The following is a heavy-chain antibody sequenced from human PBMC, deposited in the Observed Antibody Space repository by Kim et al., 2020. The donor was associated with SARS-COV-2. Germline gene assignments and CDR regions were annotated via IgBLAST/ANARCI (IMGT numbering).Heavy chain of an antibody. Sequence: GSLRLSCAASGFTFRIYSMNWVRQAPGKGLEWVSSVSKTSDYIYYADSVKGRFTISRDNAKNSLYLQINSLRAEDTAVYYCVRDGGGIVGAMYYFDYWGQGTLVTVSS. D-gene: IGHD1-26*01. CDR2: VSKTSDYI. V-gene: IGHV3-21*01. J-gene: IGHJ4*02. CDR3: VRDGGGIVGAMYYFDY. CDR1: GFTFRIYS.